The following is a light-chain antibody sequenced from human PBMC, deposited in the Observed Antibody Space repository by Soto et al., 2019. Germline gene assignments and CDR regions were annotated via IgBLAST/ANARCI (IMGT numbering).Light chain of an antibody. CDR1: QSVSTY. Sequence: DIVLTQSPATLSLSPGERATLSCRASQSVSTYLAWYQQKPGQAPRLLIYDASNRATGIPARFSGSGSGTDFTLTISSLEPEDFAVYHCQQRSSWPSFGQGTRLET. J-gene: IGKJ5*01. CDR2: DAS. V-gene: IGKV3-11*01. CDR3: QQRSSWPS.